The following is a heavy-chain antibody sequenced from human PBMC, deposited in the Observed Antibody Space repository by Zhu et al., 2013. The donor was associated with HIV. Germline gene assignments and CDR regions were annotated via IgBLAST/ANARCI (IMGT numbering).Heavy chain of an antibody. J-gene: IGHJ4*02. V-gene: IGHV1-8*01. CDR3: ARVCRYCSGGARGIPDY. CDR1: GYTFTSYD. D-gene: IGHD2-15*01. CDR2: MNPNSGNT. Sequence: QVQLVQSGAEVKKPGASVKVSCKASGYTFTSYDINWVRQATGQGLEWMGWMNPNSGNTGYAQKFQGRVTMTRNTSISTAYMELSSLRSEDTAVYYCARVCRYCSGGARGIPDYWGQGTLGHRLL.